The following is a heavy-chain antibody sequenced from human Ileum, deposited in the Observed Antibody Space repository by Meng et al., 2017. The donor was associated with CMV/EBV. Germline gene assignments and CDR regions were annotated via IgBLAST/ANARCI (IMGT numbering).Heavy chain of an antibody. CDR1: GYTFTSNN. D-gene: IGHD1-26*01. J-gene: IGHJ4*02. Sequence: QVHLVHSGSELKNPGASVKVSCKTSGYTFTSNNIIWVRQAPGQGPEWMGWIDTNTGNPTYAQGFTGRFVFSLDTSVNTAYLQISSLKAEDTAVYYCARDGLSGRYFDYWGQGTLVTVSS. CDR2: IDTNTGNP. V-gene: IGHV7-4-1*02. CDR3: ARDGLSGRYFDY.